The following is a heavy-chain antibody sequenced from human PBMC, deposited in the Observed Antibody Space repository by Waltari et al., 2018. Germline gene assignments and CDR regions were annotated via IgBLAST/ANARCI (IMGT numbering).Heavy chain of an antibody. CDR3: ARVVEYYYDSLIDY. Sequence: QVQLQESGPGLVKPSQTLSPTCAFSGGSISGGGYYWSWIRQHPGKGLEWIWYIYYSGSTYYNPSLKSRVTISVDTSKNQFSLKLSSVTAADTAVYYCARVVEYYYDSLIDYWGQGTLVTVSS. D-gene: IGHD3-22*01. CDR2: IYYSGST. V-gene: IGHV4-31*11. CDR1: GGSISGGGYY. J-gene: IGHJ4*02.